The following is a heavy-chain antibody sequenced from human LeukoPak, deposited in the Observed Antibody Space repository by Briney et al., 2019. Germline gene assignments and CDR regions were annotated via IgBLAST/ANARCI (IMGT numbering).Heavy chain of an antibody. V-gene: IGHV3-21*01. CDR2: ITGSGTYI. CDR1: GFTFSSYS. D-gene: IGHD3-16*02. J-gene: IGHJ4*02. CDR3: ARGFADFVWGSYPSSY. Sequence: GDPLRLSCAASGFTFSSYSMNWVRQAPGKGLEWVSSITGSGTYIHYADSVKGRFTISRDNAKNSLYLQMNSLRAEDTAVYYCARGFADFVWGSYPSSYWGQGILVTVSS.